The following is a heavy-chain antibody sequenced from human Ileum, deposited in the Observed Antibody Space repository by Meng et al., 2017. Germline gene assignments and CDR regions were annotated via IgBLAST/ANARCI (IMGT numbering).Heavy chain of an antibody. CDR1: GYSFTSYW. D-gene: IGHD2-2*02. J-gene: IGHJ6*02. CDR2: IYPGDSDT. V-gene: IGHV5-51*01. Sequence: KVSCKGSGYSFTSYWIGWVRQMPGKGLEWMGIIYPGDSDTRYSPSFQGQVTISADKSISTAYLQWSSLKASDTAMYYCARMAHYTPHYYYGMDVWGQGTMVTVSS. CDR3: ARMAHYTPHYYYGMDV.